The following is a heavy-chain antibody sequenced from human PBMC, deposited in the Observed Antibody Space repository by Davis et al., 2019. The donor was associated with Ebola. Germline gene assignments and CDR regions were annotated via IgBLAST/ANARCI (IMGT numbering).Heavy chain of an antibody. J-gene: IGHJ3*02. V-gene: IGHV4-34*01. CDR1: GGSFSGYY. CDR3: ARSSSSFTDAFDI. Sequence: PSETLSLTCAVYGGSFSGYYWSWIRQPPGKGLEWIGEINHSGSTNYNPSLKSRVTISVDTSKNQFSLKLSSVTAADTAVYYCARSSSSFTDAFDIWGQGTMVTVSS. CDR2: INHSGST. D-gene: IGHD6-13*01.